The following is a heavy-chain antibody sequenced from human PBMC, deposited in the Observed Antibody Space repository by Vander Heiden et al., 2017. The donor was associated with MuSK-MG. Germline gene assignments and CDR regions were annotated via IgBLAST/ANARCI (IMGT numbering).Heavy chain of an antibody. V-gene: IGHV1-3*01. Sequence: QVQLVQSGAEVKKPGASVKVSCKASGYTFTSSAMHLVRQAPGQRLEWMGWINAGNGNTKYSQKFQGRVTITRDTSASTAYMELSSLRSEDTAVYYCARADYYDSSGLFPWGQGTLVTVSS. J-gene: IGHJ5*02. CDR3: ARADYYDSSGLFP. D-gene: IGHD3-22*01. CDR2: INAGNGNT. CDR1: GYTFTSSA.